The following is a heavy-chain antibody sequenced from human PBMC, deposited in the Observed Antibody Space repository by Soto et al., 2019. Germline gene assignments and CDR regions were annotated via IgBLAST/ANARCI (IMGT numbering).Heavy chain of an antibody. V-gene: IGHV3-53*01. CDR2: IYSGGST. J-gene: IGHJ1*01. CDR3: ARDRVESGYPEYFQH. CDR1: GCSISSGGYY. D-gene: IGHD3-22*01. Sequence: ETLSLTCIVSGCSISSGGYYWSWVRQAPGKGLEWVSVIYSGGSTYYADSVKGRFTISRDNSKNTLYLQMNSLRAEDTAVYYCARDRVESGYPEYFQHWGQGTLVTVSS.